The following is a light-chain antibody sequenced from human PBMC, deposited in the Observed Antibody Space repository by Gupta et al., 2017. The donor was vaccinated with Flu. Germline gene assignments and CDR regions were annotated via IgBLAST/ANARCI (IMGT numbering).Light chain of an antibody. CDR3: HQNNWYPWT. CDR1: QNVNVW. V-gene: IGKV1-5*03. Sequence: DIHMTQSPSTLSASVGDRITITCRASQNVNVWLAWYQQKPGEAPKLLISKASTLQSGVPSRFSGHRSGAEYTLTIRSLQPDDIATYYCHQNNWYPWTFGRGTKVEV. CDR2: KAS. J-gene: IGKJ1*01.